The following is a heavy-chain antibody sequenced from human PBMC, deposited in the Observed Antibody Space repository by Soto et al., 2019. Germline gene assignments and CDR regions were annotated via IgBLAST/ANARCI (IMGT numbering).Heavy chain of an antibody. Sequence: GGSLRLSCAASGFTFSSYAMSWVRQAPGKGLEWVSAISGSGGSTYYADSVKGRFTISRDNSKNTLYLQMNSLRAEDTAVYYCAKSPHHTPVTFESGERYFDYWGQGTLVTVSS. CDR1: GFTFSSYA. CDR2: ISGSGGST. D-gene: IGHD4-17*01. V-gene: IGHV3-23*01. CDR3: AKSPHHTPVTFESGERYFDY. J-gene: IGHJ4*02.